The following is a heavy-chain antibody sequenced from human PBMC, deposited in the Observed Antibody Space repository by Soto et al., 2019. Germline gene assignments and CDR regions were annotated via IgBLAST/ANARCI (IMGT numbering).Heavy chain of an antibody. V-gene: IGHV3-66*01. D-gene: IGHD3-16*01. CDR1: GFTFSSYS. CDR3: AAYSHKGY. CDR2: IYSGGST. Sequence: WGSLRLSCAASGFTFSSYSMSWVRQAPGKGLEWVSLIYSGGSTYYADSVKGRFTISRDSSENTLYLQMNSLRAEDTAMYYCAAYSHKGYWGQGTLVTVSS. J-gene: IGHJ4*02.